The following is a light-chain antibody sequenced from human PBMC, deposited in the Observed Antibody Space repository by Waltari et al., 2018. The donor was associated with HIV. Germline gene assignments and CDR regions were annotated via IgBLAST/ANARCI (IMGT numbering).Light chain of an antibody. CDR2: DAT. CDR1: QSISSY. Sequence: EFVLTQSPATLSLSPGERATLSCRASQSISSYLAWYQQKSGQPPRLLIYDATNSANGVPARFSGSGSGTDYTLTISSLEPEDFAVYFCQQRSIWPPLTFGGGTKVEMK. V-gene: IGKV3-11*01. J-gene: IGKJ4*01. CDR3: QQRSIWPPLT.